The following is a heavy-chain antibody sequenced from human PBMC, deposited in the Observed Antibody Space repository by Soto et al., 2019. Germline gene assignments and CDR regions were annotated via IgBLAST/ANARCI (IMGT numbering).Heavy chain of an antibody. J-gene: IGHJ3*02. CDR3: ARDSYYDILTGYSRNAFDI. V-gene: IGHV1-2*02. Sequence: ASVKVSCKTSGYTFTGHYMHWVRQAPGQGLEWMGWINPNSGGTNYAQKFQGRVTLTRDTSINTAYLDLSRLRSDDTAVYYCARDSYYDILTGYSRNAFDIWGQGTMGNVSS. D-gene: IGHD3-9*01. CDR1: GYTFTGHY. CDR2: INPNSGGT.